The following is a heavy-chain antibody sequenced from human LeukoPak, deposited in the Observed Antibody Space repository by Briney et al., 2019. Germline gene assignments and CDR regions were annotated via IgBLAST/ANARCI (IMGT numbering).Heavy chain of an antibody. V-gene: IGHV3-48*01. Sequence: GGSLRLSCAASGFTFSSSSMNWVRQAPEKGLEWVSYISTSGGTIYYADSVKGRFTISRDNAKNSLYLQMDSLRAEDTAVSYCARHIPFDCWGQGTLVTVSS. CDR2: ISTSGGTI. D-gene: IGHD2-21*01. J-gene: IGHJ4*02. CDR1: GFTFSSSS. CDR3: ARHIPFDC.